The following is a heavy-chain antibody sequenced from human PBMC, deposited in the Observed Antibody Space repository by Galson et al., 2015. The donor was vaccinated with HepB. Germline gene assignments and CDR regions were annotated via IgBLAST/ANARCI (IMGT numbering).Heavy chain of an antibody. D-gene: IGHD3-3*01. J-gene: IGHJ4*02. CDR1: GFTFSSYS. CDR3: VRDARVSEWLHIGVFDF. Sequence: SLRLSCAASGFTFSSYSMHWVRQAPGKGLEWVAVISYDARYEVFPDSVKGRFTISRDNSKNAVYLQMSSLRVEDTAVYYCVRDARVSEWLHIGVFDFWGQGTMVTVSS. CDR2: ISYDARYE. V-gene: IGHV3-30*04.